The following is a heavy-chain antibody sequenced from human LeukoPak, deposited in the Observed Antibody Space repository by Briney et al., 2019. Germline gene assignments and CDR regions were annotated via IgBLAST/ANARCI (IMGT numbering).Heavy chain of an antibody. CDR1: GYTFTSYG. CDR2: INPNSGGT. CDR3: ARDFGDYYDSSGYFGSGLYYGMDV. D-gene: IGHD3-22*01. J-gene: IGHJ6*02. Sequence: ASVKVSCKASGYTFTSYGISWLRQAPGQGLEWMGWINPNSGGTNYAQKFQGRVTMTRDTSISTAYMELSRLRSDDTAVYYCARDFGDYYDSSGYFGSGLYYGMDVWGQGTTVTVSS. V-gene: IGHV1-2*02.